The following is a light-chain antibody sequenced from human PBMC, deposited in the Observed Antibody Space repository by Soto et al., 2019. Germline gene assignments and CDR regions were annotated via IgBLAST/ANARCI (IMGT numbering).Light chain of an antibody. CDR3: QKYNNWPPVS. Sequence: EIVMTQSPATLSVSPGERATLSCRASQSVSSNLAWYQQKRGQAPRLLIYSASTRATGIPARFSGTGSGTEFTLTISSLQSEDFAVYYCQKYNNWPPVSFGGGTKVEI. J-gene: IGKJ4*01. CDR1: QSVSSN. V-gene: IGKV3-15*01. CDR2: SAS.